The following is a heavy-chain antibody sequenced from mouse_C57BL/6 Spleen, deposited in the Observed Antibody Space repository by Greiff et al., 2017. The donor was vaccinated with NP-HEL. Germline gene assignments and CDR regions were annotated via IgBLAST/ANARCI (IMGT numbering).Heavy chain of an antibody. J-gene: IGHJ2*01. CDR2: ISYDGSN. V-gene: IGHV3-6*01. Sequence: EVKLQESGPGLVKPSQSLSLTCSVTGYSITSGYYWNWIRQFPGNKLEWMGYISYDGSNNYNPSLKNRISITRDTSKNQFFLKLNSVTTEDTATYYCARAATVAFDYWGQGTTLTVSS. D-gene: IGHD1-1*01. CDR3: ARAATVAFDY. CDR1: GYSITSGYY.